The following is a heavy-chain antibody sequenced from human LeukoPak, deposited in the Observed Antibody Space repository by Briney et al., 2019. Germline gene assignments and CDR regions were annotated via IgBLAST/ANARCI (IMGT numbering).Heavy chain of an antibody. CDR1: GFTVSSNY. J-gene: IGHJ4*02. Sequence: GGSLRLSCAASGFTVSSNYMSWVRQAPGKGLEWVSVIYSGGGTYYADSVKGRFTISRDNSKNTLYLQMNSLRAEDTAVYYCARGPSSGWYEYDYWGQGTLVTVSS. D-gene: IGHD6-19*01. CDR3: ARGPSSGWYEYDY. V-gene: IGHV3-66*01. CDR2: IYSGGGT.